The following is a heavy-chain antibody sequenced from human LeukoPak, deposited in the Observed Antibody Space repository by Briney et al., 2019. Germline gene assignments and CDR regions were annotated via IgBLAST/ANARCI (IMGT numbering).Heavy chain of an antibody. V-gene: IGHV1-46*01. Sequence: GASVKVSCKASGGTFSSYAISWVRQAPGQGLEWMGIINPSGGSTNYAQKFQGRVTLTRDTSTTTVYMELSSLRSEDTAVYYCARREIAVAGIPYFDYWGQGTLVTVSS. CDR3: ARREIAVAGIPYFDY. CDR2: INPSGGST. D-gene: IGHD6-19*01. J-gene: IGHJ4*02. CDR1: GGTFSSYA.